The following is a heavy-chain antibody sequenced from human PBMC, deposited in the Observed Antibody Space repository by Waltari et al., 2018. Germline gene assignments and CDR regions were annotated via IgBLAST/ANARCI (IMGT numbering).Heavy chain of an antibody. Sequence: EVQLVESGGVVVQPGGSLRLSCAASGFTFDDYTMHWVRQTPGKGLEWVAFSNWYSDITHYADSVKGRFTVSRDNSKSSVYLQMNSLRSEDTALYYCAKDKSHAAWFFDSWGQGTLVTVSS. V-gene: IGHV3-43*01. D-gene: IGHD6-25*01. J-gene: IGHJ4*02. CDR1: GFTFDDYT. CDR2: SNWYSDIT. CDR3: AKDKSHAAWFFDS.